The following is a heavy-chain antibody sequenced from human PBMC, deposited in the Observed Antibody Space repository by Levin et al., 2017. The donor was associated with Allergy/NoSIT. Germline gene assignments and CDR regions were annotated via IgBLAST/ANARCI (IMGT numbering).Heavy chain of an antibody. J-gene: IGHJ3*02. CDR3: AKGGHNSGSSDAFGI. D-gene: IGHD3-10*01. Sequence: PGGSLRLSCAASGFIFGDYAIHWVRQIPAKGLEWVAFISYDGSITDYADSVKGRFAISRDTSTSTLFLQMNTLRPDDTGVYYCAKGGHNSGSSDAFGIWGHGSAATVS. V-gene: IGHV3-30*09. CDR2: ISYDGSIT. CDR1: GFIFGDYA.